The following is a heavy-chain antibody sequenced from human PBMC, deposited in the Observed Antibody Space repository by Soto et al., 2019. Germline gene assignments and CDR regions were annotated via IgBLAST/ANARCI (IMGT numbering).Heavy chain of an antibody. V-gene: IGHV3-23*01. CDR2: ISGSGGST. CDR1: GFTFSSYA. CDR3: ANSSAYCDFWSGYYKEGRKSWFDP. D-gene: IGHD3-3*01. J-gene: IGHJ5*02. Sequence: EVQLLESGGGLVQPGGSLRLSCAASGFTFSSYAMSWVRQAPGKGLEWVSAISGSGGSTYYADSVKGRFTISRDNSKNTLYLQMSSLRAEDTAVYYCANSSAYCDFWSGYYKEGRKSWFDPWGQGTLVTVSS.